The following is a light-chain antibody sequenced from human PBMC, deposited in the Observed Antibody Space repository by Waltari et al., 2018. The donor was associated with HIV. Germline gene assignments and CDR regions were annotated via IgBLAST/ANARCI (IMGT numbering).Light chain of an antibody. J-gene: IGLJ3*02. CDR3: QSYDYNNHWV. CDR2: EDN. V-gene: IGLV6-57*04. Sequence: FTLTQPHSVSESPGKTVTISCTRSSGNIDRNFVQWYQQRPGSAPNTVIYEDNRRPSGIPDRFSGIDSDFNSASLTISGLKTEDEADYYCQSYDYNNHWVFGGGTKLTVL. CDR1: SGNIDRNF.